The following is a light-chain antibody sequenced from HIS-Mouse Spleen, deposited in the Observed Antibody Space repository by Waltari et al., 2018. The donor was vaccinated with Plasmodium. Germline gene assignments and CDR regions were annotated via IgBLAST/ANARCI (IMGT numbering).Light chain of an antibody. J-gene: IGLJ2*01. CDR3: SSYAGSNNLV. CDR2: EVS. V-gene: IGLV2-8*01. Sequence: QSALPQPPSASGSPGQSVTISCTGTSSDVGGYTSVSWYQQHPAKAPKLMIYEVSKRPAGVPDRFSGSKSGNTASLTVSGLQAEDEADYYCSSYAGSNNLVFGGGTKLTVL. CDR1: SSDVGGYTS.